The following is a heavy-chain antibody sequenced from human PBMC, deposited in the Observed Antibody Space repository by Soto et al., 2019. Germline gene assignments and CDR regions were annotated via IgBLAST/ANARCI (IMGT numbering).Heavy chain of an antibody. D-gene: IGHD6-19*01. V-gene: IGHV1-69*06. CDR3: ARWGVPGIAVAGTGQDYYYGMDV. CDR1: GGTFSSYA. J-gene: IGHJ6*02. CDR2: IIPIFGTA. Sequence: SVKVSCKASGGTFSSYAISWVRQAPGQGLEWMGGIIPIFGTANYAQKFQGRVTITADKSTSTAYMELSSLRSEDTAVYYCARWGVPGIAVAGTGQDYYYGMDVWGQGTTVTVSS.